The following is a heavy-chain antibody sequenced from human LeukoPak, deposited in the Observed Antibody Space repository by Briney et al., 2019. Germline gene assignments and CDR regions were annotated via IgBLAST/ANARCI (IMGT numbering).Heavy chain of an antibody. Sequence: SVTVSCKASGGTFSSYAISWVRQAPGQGLEWMGRIIPILGIANYAQKFQGRVTITADKSTSTAYMELSSLRSEDTAVYYCARPTRPSRFFFQHWGQGTLVSVSS. CDR1: GGTFSSYA. CDR2: IIPILGIA. J-gene: IGHJ1*01. V-gene: IGHV1-69*04. D-gene: IGHD2-15*01. CDR3: ARPTRPSRFFFQH.